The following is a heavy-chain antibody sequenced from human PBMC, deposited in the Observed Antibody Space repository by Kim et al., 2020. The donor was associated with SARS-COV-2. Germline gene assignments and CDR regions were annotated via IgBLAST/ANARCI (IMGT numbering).Heavy chain of an antibody. Sequence: GGSLRLSCAASGFTFSSYWMSWVRQAPGKGLEWVANIKQDGSEKYYVDSVKGRFTISRDNAKNSLYLQMNSLRAEDTAVYYCARDHPPGGYFDWFDYYYYGMDVWGQGTTVTVSS. CDR3: ARDHPPGGYFDWFDYYYYGMDV. J-gene: IGHJ6*02. D-gene: IGHD3-9*01. V-gene: IGHV3-7*01. CDR1: GFTFSSYW. CDR2: IKQDGSEK.